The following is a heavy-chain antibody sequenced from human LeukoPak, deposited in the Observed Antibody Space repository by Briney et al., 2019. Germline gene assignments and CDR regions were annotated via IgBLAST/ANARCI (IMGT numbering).Heavy chain of an antibody. CDR3: ARTTLSDYVDIVATIPYFFDY. J-gene: IGHJ4*02. D-gene: IGHD5-12*01. Sequence: PGGSLRLSCAGSGLGIGGYWMHWVRQAPGKGLEWVSYISSSSSTKYYADSVKGRFTISRDNAKNSLYLQMNSLRDEDTAVYYCARTTLSDYVDIVATIPYFFDYWGQGTLVTVSS. V-gene: IGHV3-48*02. CDR1: GLGIGGYW. CDR2: ISSSSSTK.